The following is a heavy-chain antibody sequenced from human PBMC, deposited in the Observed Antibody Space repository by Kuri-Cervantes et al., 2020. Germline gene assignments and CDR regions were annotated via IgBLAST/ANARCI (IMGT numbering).Heavy chain of an antibody. Sequence: GGSLRLSCAASGFTFSSYAMHWVRQAPGKGLEWVAVISYDGSNKYYADSVKGRFTISRDNSKNTLYLQMNSLRAEDTAVYYCARAGGILTGELEDYYFDYWGQGTLVTVSS. V-gene: IGHV3-30-3*01. J-gene: IGHJ4*02. CDR1: GFTFSSYA. CDR2: ISYDGSNK. CDR3: ARAGGILTGELEDYYFDY. D-gene: IGHD3-9*01.